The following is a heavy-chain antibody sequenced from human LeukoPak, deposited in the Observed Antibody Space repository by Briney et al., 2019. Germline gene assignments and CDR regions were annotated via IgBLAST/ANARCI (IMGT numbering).Heavy chain of an antibody. V-gene: IGHV3-33*03. Sequence: GGSLRLSCAASGFTFSRFGMHWVRQAPGKGLEWVAVWYDGRNKYYADSVKGRFTISRDNAQNSVYLQMNSLRAEDTAVYYCAKDSDSGAYDYWGQGTLVTVSS. CDR3: AKDSDSGAYDY. J-gene: IGHJ4*02. CDR1: GFTFSRFG. D-gene: IGHD6-19*01. CDR2: WYDGRNK.